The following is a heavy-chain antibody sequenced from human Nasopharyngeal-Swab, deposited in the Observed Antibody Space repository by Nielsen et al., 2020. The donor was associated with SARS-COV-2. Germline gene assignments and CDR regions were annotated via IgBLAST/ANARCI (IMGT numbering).Heavy chain of an antibody. V-gene: IGHV4-61*01. CDR1: GGSFSSGSSY. D-gene: IGHD2-15*01. Sequence: SETLSLTCTVSGGSFSSGSSYWSWIRQPPGKGLEWIGYIYYSGSTNYNPSLKSRVTISVDTSKNQFSLKLSSVTAADTAVYYCARGQLLLYYYYGMDVWGQGTTVTVSS. J-gene: IGHJ6*02. CDR3: ARGQLLLYYYYGMDV. CDR2: IYYSGST.